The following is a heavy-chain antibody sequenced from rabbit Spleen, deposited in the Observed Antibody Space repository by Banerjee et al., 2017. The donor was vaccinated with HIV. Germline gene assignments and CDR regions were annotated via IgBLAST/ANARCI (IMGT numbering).Heavy chain of an antibody. D-gene: IGHD8-1*01. V-gene: IGHV1S45*01. CDR1: GVSFNDKDV. Sequence: QEQLEESGGGLVKPEGSLTLTCKSSGVSFNDKDVMCWVRQAPGKGLEWISCIAGSSSGFTYSATWANGRFACSKASSTTLTLQMTSLTVADTATYFCASDTGSSFSSYCMGLWGPGTHVSVS. CDR2: IAGSSSGFT. CDR3: ASDTGSSFSSYCMGL. J-gene: IGHJ6*01.